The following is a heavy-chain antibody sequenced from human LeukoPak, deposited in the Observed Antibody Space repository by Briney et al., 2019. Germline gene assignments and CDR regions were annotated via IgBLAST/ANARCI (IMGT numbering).Heavy chain of an antibody. CDR1: GGSISSGDYY. V-gene: IGHV4-30-4*01. D-gene: IGHD3-10*01. CDR2: IYYSGST. J-gene: IGHJ5*02. CDR3: ARDRLGLWFGSFDP. Sequence: SETLSLTCTVSGGSISSGDYYWSWIRQPPGKGLEWIGYIYYSGSTYYNPSLKSRVTISVDTSKNQFSPKLSSVTAADTAVHYCARDRLGLWFGSFDPWGQGTLVTVSS.